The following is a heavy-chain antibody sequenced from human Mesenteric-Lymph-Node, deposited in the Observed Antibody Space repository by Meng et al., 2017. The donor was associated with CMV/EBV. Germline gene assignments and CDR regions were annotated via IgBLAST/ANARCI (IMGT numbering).Heavy chain of an antibody. J-gene: IGHJ6*02. D-gene: IGHD1-26*01. CDR1: GYTFTGYY. CDR3: ARGRAYSGSYLDYYYGMDV. CDR2: ISPNSGGT. Sequence: ASVKVSCKASGYTFTGYYMHWVRQAPGQGLEWMGWISPNSGGTNSAQKFQGRVTITRNTSISTAYMELSSLRSEDTAVYYCARGRAYSGSYLDYYYGMDVWGQGTTVTVSS. V-gene: IGHV1-2*02.